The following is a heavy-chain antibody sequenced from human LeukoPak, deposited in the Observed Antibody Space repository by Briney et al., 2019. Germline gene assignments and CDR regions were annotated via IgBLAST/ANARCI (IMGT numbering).Heavy chain of an antibody. J-gene: IGHJ3*02. Sequence: SETLSLTCAVYGGSFSGYYWSWIRQPPGKGLEWIGEINHSGSTNYNPSLKSRVTISVDTSKNQFSLKLSSVTAADTAVYYCARFTRKAFDIWGQGTMVTVSS. CDR1: GGSFSGYY. V-gene: IGHV4-34*01. D-gene: IGHD2-15*01. CDR2: INHSGST. CDR3: ARFTRKAFDI.